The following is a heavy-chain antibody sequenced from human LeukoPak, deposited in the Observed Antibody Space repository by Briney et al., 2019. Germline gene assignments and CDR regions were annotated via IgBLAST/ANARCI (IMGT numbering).Heavy chain of an antibody. CDR3: AKSPIFDP. CDR2: ISGSGGST. Sequence: GGSLRLSCAASGFTFSSSGMSWVRQAPGKGLEWVSTISGSGGSTYFADSVKGRFTISRDNSKSTLYLQMNSLRDEDTAVYYCAKSPIFDPRGQGTLVTVSS. V-gene: IGHV3-23*01. J-gene: IGHJ5*02. CDR1: GFTFSSSG.